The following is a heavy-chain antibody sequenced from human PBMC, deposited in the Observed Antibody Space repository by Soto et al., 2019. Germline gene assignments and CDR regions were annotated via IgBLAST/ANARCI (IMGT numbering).Heavy chain of an antibody. CDR3: SREKINDLFGYYYVMDV. CDR1: GYTFTSYG. CDR2: ISDYNGNT. J-gene: IGHJ6*02. D-gene: IGHD1-1*01. Sequence: ASVQVTCKASGYTFTSYGIIWVRQAPGQGREWMGWISDYNGNTKYAQKLQGRVTITTDTSTRTAYMELMSLISDDTAVYYCSREKINDLFGYYYVMDVWGQGTTVTSP. V-gene: IGHV1-18*04.